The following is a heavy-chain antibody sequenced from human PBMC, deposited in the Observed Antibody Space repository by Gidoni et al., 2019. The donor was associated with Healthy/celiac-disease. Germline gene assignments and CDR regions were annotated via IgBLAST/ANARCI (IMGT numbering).Heavy chain of an antibody. CDR2: ISYDGSNK. Sequence: QVQLVESGGGVVQPGRSLRLSCAASGFTFRSSGMPWVRQAPGKGLEWVAVISYDGSNKYYADSVKGRFTISRDNSKNTLYLQMNSLRAEDTAVYYCAKDLPPQGIAAGLADYWGQGTLVTVSS. CDR3: AKDLPPQGIAAGLADY. D-gene: IGHD6-13*01. CDR1: GFTFRSSG. V-gene: IGHV3-30*18. J-gene: IGHJ4*02.